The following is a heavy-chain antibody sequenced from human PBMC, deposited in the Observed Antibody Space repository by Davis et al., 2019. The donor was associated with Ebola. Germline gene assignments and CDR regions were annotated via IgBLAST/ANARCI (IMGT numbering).Heavy chain of an antibody. D-gene: IGHD3-22*01. CDR3: ARVSYYYDSSGYLDAFDI. CDR1: GYTFTSYG. J-gene: IGHJ3*02. CDR2: ISAYNGNT. Sequence: ASVKVSCKASGYTFTSYGISWVRQAPGQGLEWMGWISAYNGNTNYAQKLQGRVTMTRDTSTSTVYMELSSLRSEDTAVYYCARVSYYYDSSGYLDAFDIWGQGTMVTVSS. V-gene: IGHV1-18*01.